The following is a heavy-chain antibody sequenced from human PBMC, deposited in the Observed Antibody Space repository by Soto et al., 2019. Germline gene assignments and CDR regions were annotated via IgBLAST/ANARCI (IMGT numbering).Heavy chain of an antibody. CDR1: GFTFSSYA. V-gene: IGHV3-23*01. J-gene: IGHJ6*03. CDR2: ISGSGGST. Sequence: HPGGSLRLSCAASGFTFSSYAMSWVRQAPGKGLEWVSAISGSGGSTYYADSVKGRFTISRDNSKNTLYLQMNSLRAEDTAVYYCAKTPQGNYYYYYMDVWGKGTTVTVSS. D-gene: IGHD3-10*01. CDR3: AKTPQGNYYYYYMDV.